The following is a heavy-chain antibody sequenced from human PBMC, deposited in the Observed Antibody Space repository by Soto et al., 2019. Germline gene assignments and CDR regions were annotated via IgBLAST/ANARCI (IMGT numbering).Heavy chain of an antibody. V-gene: IGHV4-61*08. CDR2: IYFSGRT. D-gene: IGHD3-16*01. CDR1: GDSVSSGDYY. CDR3: ARVPIDTYMIYWSDP. J-gene: IGHJ5*02. Sequence: LSLTCTVSGDSVSSGDYYWTRIRQPPGKGLEWVGHIYFSGRTNYIPSLESRVTISLDTSKNQFSLKLTSVTAADTAVYYCARVPIDTYMIYWSDPWGQGTLVTVSS.